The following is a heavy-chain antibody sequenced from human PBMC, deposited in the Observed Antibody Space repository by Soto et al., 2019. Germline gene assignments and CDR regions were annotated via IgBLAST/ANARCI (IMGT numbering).Heavy chain of an antibody. CDR3: ASDTPEWLDQVGYYYYGMDV. Sequence: QVQLVQSGAEVKKPGSSVKVSCTASGGTFSSYAISWVRQAPGQGLEWMGGIIPIFGTANYAQKFQGRVTITADESTSTAYMELSSLRSEDTAVYYCASDTPEWLDQVGYYYYGMDVWGQGTTVTVSS. CDR2: IIPIFGTA. J-gene: IGHJ6*02. V-gene: IGHV1-69*01. D-gene: IGHD6-19*01. CDR1: GGTFSSYA.